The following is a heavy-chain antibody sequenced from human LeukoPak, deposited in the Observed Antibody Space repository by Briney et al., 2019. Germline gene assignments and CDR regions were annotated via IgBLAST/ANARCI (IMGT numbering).Heavy chain of an antibody. Sequence: ASVKVSCKASGYTFTSYGISWVRQAPGQGLEWMGWISAYNGNTNYAKKLQGRVTMTTDTSTSTAYMELRSLRSDDTAVYYCARVVVVAAEVYYMDVWGKGTTVTVSS. CDR1: GYTFTSYG. CDR2: ISAYNGNT. V-gene: IGHV1-18*01. D-gene: IGHD2-15*01. J-gene: IGHJ6*03. CDR3: ARVVVVAAEVYYMDV.